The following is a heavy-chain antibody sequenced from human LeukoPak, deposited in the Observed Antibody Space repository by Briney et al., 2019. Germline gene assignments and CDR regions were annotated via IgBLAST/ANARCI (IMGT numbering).Heavy chain of an antibody. V-gene: IGHV3-11*01. CDR3: ARVVVVPAAMSQSYYYYGMDV. CDR2: ISSSGSTI. D-gene: IGHD2-2*01. J-gene: IGHJ6*02. Sequence: PGGPLRLSCAASGFTFSDYYISWIRQAPGKGLEWVSYISSSGSTIYYADSVKGRFTISRDNAKNSLYLQMNSLRAEDTAVYYCARVVVVPAAMSQSYYYYGMDVWGQGTTVTVSS. CDR1: GFTFSDYY.